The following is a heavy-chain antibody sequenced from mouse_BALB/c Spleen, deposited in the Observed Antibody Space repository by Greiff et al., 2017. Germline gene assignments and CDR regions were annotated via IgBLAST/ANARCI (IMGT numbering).Heavy chain of an antibody. Sequence: DVKLVESGGGLVKPGGSLKLSCAASGFTFSSYAMSWVRQTPEKRLEWVASISSGGSTYYPDSVKGRFTISRDNARNILYLQMSSLRSEDTAMYYCARGGWLPLDYYAMDYWGQGTSVTVSS. J-gene: IGHJ4*01. CDR1: GFTFSSYA. V-gene: IGHV5-6-5*01. CDR3: ARGGWLPLDYYAMDY. D-gene: IGHD2-3*01. CDR2: ISSGGST.